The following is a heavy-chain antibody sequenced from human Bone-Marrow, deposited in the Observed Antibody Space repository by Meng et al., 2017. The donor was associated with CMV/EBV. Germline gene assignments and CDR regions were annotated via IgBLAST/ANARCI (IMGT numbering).Heavy chain of an antibody. Sequence: SVKVSCKASGGTFSSYTISWVRQAPGQGLEWMGRIIPILGIANYAQKFQGRVTITADKSTSTVYMELSSLRSEDTAVYYCARDIQESSGWYGDFQHWGQGTLVTVSS. J-gene: IGHJ1*01. D-gene: IGHD6-19*01. CDR2: IIPILGIA. CDR3: ARDIQESSGWYGDFQH. V-gene: IGHV1-69*04. CDR1: GGTFSSYT.